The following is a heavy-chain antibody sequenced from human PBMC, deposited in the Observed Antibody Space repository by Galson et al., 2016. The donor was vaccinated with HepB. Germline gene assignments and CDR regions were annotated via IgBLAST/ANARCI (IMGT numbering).Heavy chain of an antibody. D-gene: IGHD6-19*01. CDR1: GGTFSSHG. Sequence: SVKVSCKASGGTFSSHGISWVRQAAGQGLEWMGGIIPMLNTANYAQKFQGRVTITADESTSTAYMELSSLRSEDTAVYYCARAELRWSSGLHNYYYYGMDVWGQGTTVTVSS. J-gene: IGHJ6*02. CDR3: ARAELRWSSGLHNYYYYGMDV. V-gene: IGHV1-69*13. CDR2: IIPMLNTA.